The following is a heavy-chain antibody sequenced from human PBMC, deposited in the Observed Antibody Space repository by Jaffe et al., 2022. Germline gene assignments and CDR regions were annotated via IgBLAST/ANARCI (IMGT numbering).Heavy chain of an antibody. CDR1: GFNVSSHS. Sequence: EVQVVESGGGLVRPGGSLRLSCAASGFNVSSHSMNWVRLAPGKGLEWVSSISTGSSYRYYTDSVQGRFTVSRDNAKNSVYLHMDSLRGDDTAIYYCARDSANWHAYGDYVQGDSFDMWGRGTMVTVSS. D-gene: IGHD4-17*01. CDR3: ARDSANWHAYGDYVQGDSFDM. V-gene: IGHV3-21*02. J-gene: IGHJ3*02. CDR2: ISTGSSYR.